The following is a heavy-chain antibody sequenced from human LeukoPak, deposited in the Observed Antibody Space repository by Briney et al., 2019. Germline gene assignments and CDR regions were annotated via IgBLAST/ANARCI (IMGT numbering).Heavy chain of an antibody. CDR3: ARDLTGEPFISGRWFDP. Sequence: SVKVSCKASGGTFSSYAISWVRQAPGQGLEWMGGIIPIFGTANYAQKFQGRVTITADESTSTAYMELSSLRSEDTAVYYCARDLTGEPFISGRWFDPWRQGTLVTVSS. CDR2: IIPIFGTA. J-gene: IGHJ5*02. V-gene: IGHV1-69*01. CDR1: GGTFSSYA. D-gene: IGHD3-10*01.